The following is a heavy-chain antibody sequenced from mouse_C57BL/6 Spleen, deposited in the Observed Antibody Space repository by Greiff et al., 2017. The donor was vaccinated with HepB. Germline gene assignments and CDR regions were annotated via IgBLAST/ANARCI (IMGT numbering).Heavy chain of an antibody. CDR3: ARRPDPRGYFDV. J-gene: IGHJ1*03. CDR1: GYAFSSYW. CDR2: IYPGDGDT. Sequence: VQLKQSGAELVKPGASVKISCKASGYAFSSYWMNWVKQRPGKGLEWIGQIYPGDGDTNYNGKFKGKATLTADKSSSTAYMQLSSLTSEDSAVYFCARRPDPRGYFDVWGTGTTVTVSS. V-gene: IGHV1-80*01.